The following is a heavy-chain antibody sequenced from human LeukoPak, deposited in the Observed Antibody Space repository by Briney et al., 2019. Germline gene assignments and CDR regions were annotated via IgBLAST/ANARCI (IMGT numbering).Heavy chain of an antibody. Sequence: PGRSLRPSCAASGFTFSSYAMHWVRQAPGKGLEWVAVISYDGSNKYYADSVKGRFTISRDNSKNTLYLQMNSLRAEDTAVYYCARDEGVPSYSSGCDYWGQGTLVTVSS. J-gene: IGHJ4*02. CDR3: ARDEGVPSYSSGCDY. CDR1: GFTFSSYA. V-gene: IGHV3-30*04. D-gene: IGHD6-19*01. CDR2: ISYDGSNK.